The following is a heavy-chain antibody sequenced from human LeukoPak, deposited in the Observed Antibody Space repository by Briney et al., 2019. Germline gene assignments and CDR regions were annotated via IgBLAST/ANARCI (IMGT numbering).Heavy chain of an antibody. V-gene: IGHV3-74*01. Sequence: GGSLRLSCAASGFTLRRHWMHWGRPSPGKGLMWVSHLSPDGSATNYADSVKGRFTISRDNPKNTLYPQMNSLRAEDTAVYYCAGNGVDSTYDIWGQGTVVTVSS. CDR2: LSPDGSAT. D-gene: IGHD2-8*01. CDR1: GFTLRRHW. CDR3: AGNGVDSTYDI. J-gene: IGHJ3*02.